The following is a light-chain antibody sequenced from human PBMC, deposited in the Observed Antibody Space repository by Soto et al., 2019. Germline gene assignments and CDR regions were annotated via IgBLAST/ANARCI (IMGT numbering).Light chain of an antibody. CDR3: QQTDSTPFT. CDR2: AAS. J-gene: IGKJ3*01. V-gene: IGKV1-39*01. CDR1: QSISTY. Sequence: DIQMTQSPSSLSASVGDRVTITCRASQSISTYLNWYQQKPGKAPKLLISAASTLQSGVPSRFRGSGSGTDFTLTISSLQPEDFASDYCQQTDSTPFTFGPGTKVDIK.